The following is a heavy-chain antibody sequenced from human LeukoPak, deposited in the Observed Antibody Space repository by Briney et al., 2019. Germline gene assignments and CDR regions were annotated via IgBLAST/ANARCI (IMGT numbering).Heavy chain of an antibody. V-gene: IGHV3-33*01. CDR3: ARKFQSLYYYDSSGYYSL. J-gene: IGHJ4*02. CDR2: IWYDGSNK. Sequence: PGGSLRLSCAASGFTFSSYGMHWVRQAPGKGLEWVAVIWYDGSNKYYADSVKGRFTISRDNSKNTLYLQMNSLRAEDTAVYYCARKFQSLYYYDSSGYYSLWGQGTLVTVSS. CDR1: GFTFSSYG. D-gene: IGHD3-22*01.